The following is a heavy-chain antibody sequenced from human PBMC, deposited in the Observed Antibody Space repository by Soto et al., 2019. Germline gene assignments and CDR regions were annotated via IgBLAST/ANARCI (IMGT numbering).Heavy chain of an antibody. D-gene: IGHD2-15*01. J-gene: IGHJ5*02. V-gene: IGHV6-1*01. Sequence: SQTLSLTCAISGDSVSSNSAAWNWIRQSPSRGLEWLGRTYYRSKWYNDYAVSVKSRITINPDTSKNQFSLQLNPVTPEDTAVYYCARAPYCSGGSCYYENWFDPWGQGTLVTVSS. CDR3: ARAPYCSGGSCYYENWFDP. CDR1: GDSVSSNSAA. CDR2: TYYRSKWYN.